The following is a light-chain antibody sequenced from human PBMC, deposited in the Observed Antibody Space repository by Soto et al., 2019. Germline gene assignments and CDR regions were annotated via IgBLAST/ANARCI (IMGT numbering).Light chain of an antibody. CDR3: HQYNDGPAGT. CDR2: GAS. CDR1: QSVSNN. V-gene: IGKV3-15*01. J-gene: IGKJ1*01. Sequence: EIVMTQSPASLSLSPGERATLSCRASQSVSNNLAWYQQKPGQAPSLLIFGASTRATGVPVRFSGSGSGRQFTLTISSLQSEDFAVYYCHQYNDGPAGTFGQGTKVGI.